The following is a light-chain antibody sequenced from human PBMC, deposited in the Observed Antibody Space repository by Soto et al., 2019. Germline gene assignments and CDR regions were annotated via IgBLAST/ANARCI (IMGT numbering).Light chain of an antibody. CDR2: EVT. CDR1: TSDIAGYKY. Sequence: HSVLAQPASVSGSPGQSITISCTGTTSDIAGYKYVSWYQQHPGKAPKLLIYEVTSRASGVSHRFSGSKSGNTASLTISGLQAEDEAEYYCNSYTSASFYVFGTGTKVTVL. CDR3: NSYTSASFYV. J-gene: IGLJ1*01. V-gene: IGLV2-14*01.